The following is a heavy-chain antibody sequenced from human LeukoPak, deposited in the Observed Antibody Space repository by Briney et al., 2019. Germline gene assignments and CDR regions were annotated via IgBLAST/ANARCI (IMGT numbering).Heavy chain of an antibody. V-gene: IGHV4-38-2*02. CDR2: IYHSGST. Sequence: PSETLSLTCTVSGYSISSGYYWGWIRQPPGKGLEWIGSIYHSGSTYYNPSLKSRVTISVDTSKNQFSLKLSSVTAADTAVYYCARGHYGDYFDAFDIWGQGTMVTVSS. CDR1: GYSISSGYY. CDR3: ARGHYGDYFDAFDI. J-gene: IGHJ3*02. D-gene: IGHD4-17*01.